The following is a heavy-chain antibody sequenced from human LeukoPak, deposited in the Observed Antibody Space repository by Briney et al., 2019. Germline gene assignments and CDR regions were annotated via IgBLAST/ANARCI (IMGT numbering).Heavy chain of an antibody. CDR1: GHDFPDYW. CDR2: IFPRDSNA. J-gene: IGHJ4*02. V-gene: IGHV5-51*01. CDR3: ARGGYCSGGSCYDY. Sequence: GESLKISCRASGHDFPDYWIGWVRQMPGKGLEWMGIIFPRDSNAVYGPSFQGQVTISVDTSISTAYLQWSSLKASDTAIYYCARGGYCSGGSCYDYWGQGTLVTVSS. D-gene: IGHD2-15*01.